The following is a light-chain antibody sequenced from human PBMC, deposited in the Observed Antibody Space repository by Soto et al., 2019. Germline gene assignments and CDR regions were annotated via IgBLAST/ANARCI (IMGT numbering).Light chain of an antibody. V-gene: IGLV1-51*01. Sequence: QSVLTQPPSVSAAPGQKVTISCSGSSSNIGGNSVSWYQQLPGTAPKLLIYDDNKRPSGIPDRFSGSKSGTSATLGITGFQTGDEADYFCAAWDDILNGHWVFGGGTKVTVL. J-gene: IGLJ3*02. CDR1: SSNIGGNS. CDR3: AAWDDILNGHWV. CDR2: DDN.